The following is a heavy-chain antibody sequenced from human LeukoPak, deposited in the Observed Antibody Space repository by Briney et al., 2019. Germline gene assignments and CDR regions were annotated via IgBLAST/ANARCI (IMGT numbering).Heavy chain of an antibody. D-gene: IGHD6-13*01. CDR3: ARVHSSSWYVSHFDY. J-gene: IGHJ4*02. CDR1: GGSISSSSYY. Sequence: PSETLSLTCTVSGGSISSSSYYWGWIRQPPGKGLEWIGSIYYSGSTNYNPSLKSRVTISVDTSKNQFSLKLSSVTAADTAVYYCARVHSSSWYVSHFDYWGQGTLVTVSS. V-gene: IGHV4-39*07. CDR2: IYYSGST.